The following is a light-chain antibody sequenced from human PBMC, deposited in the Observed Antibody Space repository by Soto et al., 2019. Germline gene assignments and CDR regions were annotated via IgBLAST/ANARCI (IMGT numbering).Light chain of an antibody. V-gene: IGKV3-20*01. CDR2: GAS. J-gene: IGKJ2*01. CDR3: QQYESSPYP. CDR1: QSVNSRY. Sequence: EIGLTQSPGILSLSPGERGTLSCRASQSVNSRYLAWYQQTPGQAPRLLIYGASSRATGIPDRFSGSVSGTDFTLTINRLEPEDFAVYYCQQYESSPYPFGQGTKLEI.